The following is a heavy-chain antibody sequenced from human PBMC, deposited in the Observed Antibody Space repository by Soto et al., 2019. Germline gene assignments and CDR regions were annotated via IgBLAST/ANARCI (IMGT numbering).Heavy chain of an antibody. CDR1: GFNFSTYG. J-gene: IGHJ4*02. Sequence: EVQLLESGGGLVQPGESLRLSCAASGFNFSTYGMTWVRQAPGRGLEWVSAIYPSGGEIYYAAAVMGRFIISRDDSRGSVSLQMDSLRGEDTATYDCVKGGWGDNWGPGTLVTVSS. CDR3: VKGGWGDN. D-gene: IGHD6-19*01. CDR2: IYPSGGEI. V-gene: IGHV3-23*01.